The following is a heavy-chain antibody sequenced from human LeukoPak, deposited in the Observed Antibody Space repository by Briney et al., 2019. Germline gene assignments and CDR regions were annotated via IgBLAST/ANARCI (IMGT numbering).Heavy chain of an antibody. CDR3: AKDYVGADAFDAFDI. CDR1: GLTFSSYV. D-gene: IGHD1-26*01. CDR2: LSTSGYMA. J-gene: IGHJ3*02. V-gene: IGHV3-23*01. Sequence: GGSLGLSCAASGLTFSSYVMTWVRQAPGKGLEWVSGLSTSGYMAYYADSVKGRFILSRDSSGNTLYLQMNSLRAEDTAVYYCAKDYVGADAFDAFDIWGQGTMVTVSS.